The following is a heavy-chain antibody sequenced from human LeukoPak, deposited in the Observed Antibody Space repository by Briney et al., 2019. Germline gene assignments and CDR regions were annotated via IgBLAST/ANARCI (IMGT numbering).Heavy chain of an antibody. CDR3: ATAGRAFGGVLDGMDG. Sequence: ASVKVSCKASGGTFTIYAISWVRQAPGQGLGWMGGPILIFGSANYAQKFQGRVTITADESTSTAYLELSRLTSEDTAVYYCATAGRAFGGVLDGMDGWGKGTTVTVSS. CDR2: PILIFGSA. V-gene: IGHV1-69*13. CDR1: GGTFTIYA. J-gene: IGHJ6*04. D-gene: IGHD3-16*02.